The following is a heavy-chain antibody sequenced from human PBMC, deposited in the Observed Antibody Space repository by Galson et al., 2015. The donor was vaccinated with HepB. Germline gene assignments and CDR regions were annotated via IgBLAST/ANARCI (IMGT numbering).Heavy chain of an antibody. V-gene: IGHV1-8*01. CDR2: INPNSGNT. D-gene: IGHD3-3*01. Sequence: SVKVSCKASGYTFTSYDFNWVRQATGQGLEWMGWINPNSGNTGYTQKFQGRVTMTRNTSINTAYMELSSLRSEDTAFYYCARGESGYDFWSGYYSRDWYFDLWGRGTLVTVSS. CDR1: GYTFTSYD. CDR3: ARGESGYDFWSGYYSRDWYFDL. J-gene: IGHJ2*01.